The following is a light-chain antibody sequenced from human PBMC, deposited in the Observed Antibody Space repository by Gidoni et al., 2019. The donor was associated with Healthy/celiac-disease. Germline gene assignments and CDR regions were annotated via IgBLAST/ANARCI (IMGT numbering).Light chain of an antibody. V-gene: IGKV3-20*01. CDR1: QSVSSSY. CDR2: GAS. CDR3: QQYGVMALT. J-gene: IGKJ4*01. Sequence: EIVLTQSPGTLSLSPGERATLSCRASQSVSSSYLAWYQQKPGQAPRLLIYGASSRATGIPDRFSGSGSGTDFTLTISRLEPEDFAVYYCQQYGVMALTFGGGTKVEIK.